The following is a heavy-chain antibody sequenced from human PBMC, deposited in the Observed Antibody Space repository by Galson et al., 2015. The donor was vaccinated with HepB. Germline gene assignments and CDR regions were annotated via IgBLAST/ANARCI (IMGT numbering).Heavy chain of an antibody. J-gene: IGHJ4*02. Sequence: SVKVSCKASGGTFSSYAISWVRQAPGQGLEWMGWISAYNGNTNYAQKLQGRVTMTTDTSTSTAYMELRSLRSDDTAVYYCARGSKKLSGYTFDYWGQGTLVTVSS. V-gene: IGHV1-18*01. CDR1: GGTFSSYA. CDR2: ISAYNGNT. D-gene: IGHD3-22*01. CDR3: ARGSKKLSGYTFDY.